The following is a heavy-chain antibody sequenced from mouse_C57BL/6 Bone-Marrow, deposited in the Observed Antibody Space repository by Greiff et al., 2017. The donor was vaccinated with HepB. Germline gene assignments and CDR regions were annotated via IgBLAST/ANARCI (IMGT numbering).Heavy chain of an antibody. J-gene: IGHJ3*01. CDR2: INYDGSST. V-gene: IGHV5-16*01. D-gene: IGHD2-3*01. CDR3: ARASDGYSFAY. CDR1: GFTFSDYY. Sequence: EVKLMESEGGLVQPGSSMKLSCTASGFTFSDYYMAWVRQVPEKGLEWVANINYDGSSTYYLDSLKSRFIISRDNAKNILYLQMSSLKSEDTATYYCARASDGYSFAYWGQGTLVTVSA.